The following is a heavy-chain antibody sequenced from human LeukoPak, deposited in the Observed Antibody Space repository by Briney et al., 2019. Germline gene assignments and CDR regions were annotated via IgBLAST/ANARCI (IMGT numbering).Heavy chain of an antibody. CDR1: GGSISSSSYY. CDR3: ARQVHRALRFLEWLSQGAFDI. D-gene: IGHD3-3*01. V-gene: IGHV4-39*01. Sequence: SETLSLTCSVSGGSISSSSYYWGWIRRPPGKGLEWIGSIYYSGSTYYNPSLKSRVTISVDTSKNQFSLKLSSVTAADTAVYYCARQVHRALRFLEWLSQGAFDIWGQGTMVTVSS. J-gene: IGHJ3*02. CDR2: IYYSGST.